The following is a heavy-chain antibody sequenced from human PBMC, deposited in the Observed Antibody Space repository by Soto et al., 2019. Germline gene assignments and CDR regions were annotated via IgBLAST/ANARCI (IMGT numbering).Heavy chain of an antibody. CDR2: IYWDDDK. CDR3: ARIYCSGGRCYGNYFDY. V-gene: IGHV2-5*02. Sequence: QITLKESGPTLVKPTQTLTLTCTFSGFSLSTSGVGVGWIRQSPGKALEWLALIYWDDDKRYSPSLKRRLTITKDSSKNQVVLTMTNMDPVDKATYYCARIYCSGGRCYGNYFDYWGQGTLVTVSS. CDR1: GFSLSTSGVG. J-gene: IGHJ4*02. D-gene: IGHD2-15*01.